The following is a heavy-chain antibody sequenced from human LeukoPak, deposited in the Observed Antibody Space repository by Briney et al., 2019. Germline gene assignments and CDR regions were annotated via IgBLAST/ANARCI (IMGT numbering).Heavy chain of an antibody. CDR1: GFTFSSYG. J-gene: IGHJ6*02. CDR2: ISYDGSNK. CDR3: AKDPYDILTGYVYYYYGMDV. Sequence: PGGSLRLSCAASGFTFSSYGMHWVRQAPGKGLERVAVISYDGSNKYYADSVKGRFTISRDNSKNTLYLQMNSLRAEDTAVYYCAKDPYDILTGYVYYYYGMDVWGQGTTVTVSS. D-gene: IGHD3-9*01. V-gene: IGHV3-30*18.